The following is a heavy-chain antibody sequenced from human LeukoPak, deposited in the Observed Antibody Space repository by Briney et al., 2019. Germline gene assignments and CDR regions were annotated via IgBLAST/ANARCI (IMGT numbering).Heavy chain of an antibody. J-gene: IGHJ5*02. CDR2: IYPGDSDT. CDR1: GYSFTSYW. V-gene: IGHV5-51*01. CDR3: ARRPHVPNYYDSSGYRFDP. D-gene: IGHD3-22*01. Sequence: GESLKISCKGSGYSFTSYWIGWVRQMPGKGLEWMGIIYPGDSDTRYSPSFQGQVTISADKSISTAYLQWSSLKASDTAMYYCARRPHVPNYYDSSGYRFDPWGQGTLVTVSS.